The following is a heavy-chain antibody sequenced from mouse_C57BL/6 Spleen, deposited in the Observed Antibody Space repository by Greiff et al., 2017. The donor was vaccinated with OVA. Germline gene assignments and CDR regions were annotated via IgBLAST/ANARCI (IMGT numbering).Heavy chain of an antibody. J-gene: IGHJ2*01. D-gene: IGHD3-2*02. CDR3: ARDRSGVY. CDR2: IDPSDSYT. V-gene: IGHV1-50*01. CDR1: GYTFTSYW. Sequence: QVQLQQPGAELVKPGASVKLSCKASGYTFTSYWMQWVKQRPGQGLEWIGEIDPSDSYTNYNQKFKGKATLTVATSSSTAYMQLSSLASEDSAVDYCARDRSGVYWGQGTTRTVAS.